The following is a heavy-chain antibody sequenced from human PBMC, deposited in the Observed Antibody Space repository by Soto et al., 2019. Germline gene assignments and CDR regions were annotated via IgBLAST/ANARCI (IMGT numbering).Heavy chain of an antibody. CDR1: GFTYSNYA. CDR3: ARDSGSSWYFGMDV. CDR2: ISHDGFNK. Sequence: QVQLVESGGGVVQPGRSLRLSCAASGFTYSNYAMHWVRQAPGKGLEWVAVISHDGFNKYYADSVKGRFTISRDSXTNTLYLQMNSLRVEDTAVYSCARDSGSSWYFGMDVWGQGTTVTVSS. J-gene: IGHJ6*02. D-gene: IGHD6-13*01. V-gene: IGHV3-30-3*01.